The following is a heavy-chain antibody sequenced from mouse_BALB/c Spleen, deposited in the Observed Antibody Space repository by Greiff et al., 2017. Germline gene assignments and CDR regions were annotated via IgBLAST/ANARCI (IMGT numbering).Heavy chain of an antibody. D-gene: IGHD2-1*01. CDR3: ARDPVGNTYAMDY. Sequence: DVMLVESGGGLVKPGGSLKLSCAASGFTFSDYYMYWVRQTPEKRLEWVATISDGGSYTYYPDSVKGRFTISRDNAKNNLYLQMSSLKSEDTAMYYCARDPVGNTYAMDYWGQGTSVTVSS. J-gene: IGHJ4*01. CDR1: GFTFSDYY. CDR2: ISDGGSYT. V-gene: IGHV5-4*02.